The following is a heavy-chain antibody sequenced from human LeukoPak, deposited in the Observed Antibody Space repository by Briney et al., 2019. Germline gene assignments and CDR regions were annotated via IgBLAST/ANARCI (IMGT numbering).Heavy chain of an antibody. V-gene: IGHV3-23*01. CDR2: ISGCGGNT. CDR1: GYTFSSYA. CDR3: AMGMGMWFGDY. D-gene: IGHD3-10*01. J-gene: IGHJ4*02. Sequence: GGSLRLFCGASGYTFSSYAMSWVRQAPGKGLEGVTGISGCGGNTYYADSLKGRFTISGDISKNTLYLQMNRLRAEDTAVQYCAMGMGMWFGDYWGQGTLVTVSS.